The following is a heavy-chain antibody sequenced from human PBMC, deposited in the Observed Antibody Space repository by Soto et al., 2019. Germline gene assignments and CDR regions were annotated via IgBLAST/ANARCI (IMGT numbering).Heavy chain of an antibody. CDR1: GGTFSSYA. V-gene: IGHV1-69*01. J-gene: IGHJ4*02. CDR2: IIPIFGTA. Sequence: QVQLVQSGAEVKKPGSSVKVSCKSSGGTFSSYAISCVRHAPGQGLEWMGGIIPIFGTANYAQKLQGRVTITADEDTSTAYMERSSLRSEDTAVYYCARDPRRREFDYWGQGTLVTVSS. CDR3: ARDPRRREFDY. D-gene: IGHD1-26*01.